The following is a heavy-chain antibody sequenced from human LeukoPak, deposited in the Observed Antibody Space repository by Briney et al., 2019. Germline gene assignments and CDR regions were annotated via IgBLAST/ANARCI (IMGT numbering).Heavy chain of an antibody. J-gene: IGHJ4*02. V-gene: IGHV3-74*01. CDR1: GFTLSNYW. CDR3: TMDLTGPFDD. D-gene: IGHD3-9*01. Sequence: GGSLRLSCAASGFTLSNYWMHWVRQVPGRGLVWVSRINTDGSTTSYADSVKGRFTIFRDNAQNTLYLQMNSLRVEDTGVYYCTMDLTGPFDDWGQGTLVTVSS. CDR2: INTDGSTT.